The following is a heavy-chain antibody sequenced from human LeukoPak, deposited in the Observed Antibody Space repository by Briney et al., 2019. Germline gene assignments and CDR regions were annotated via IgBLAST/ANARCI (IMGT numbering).Heavy chain of an antibody. CDR3: ATDEAATGRLDY. V-gene: IGHV3-74*01. Sequence: GGSLRLSCAASGFNFRNYWMHWVRQAPGKGLVWVPRINSDGSSTSYADSVKGRFTISRDNAENTLYLQINSLRAEDTAVYYCATDEAATGRLDYWGQGTLVTDSS. CDR2: INSDGSST. CDR1: GFNFRNYW. J-gene: IGHJ4*02. D-gene: IGHD1-1*01.